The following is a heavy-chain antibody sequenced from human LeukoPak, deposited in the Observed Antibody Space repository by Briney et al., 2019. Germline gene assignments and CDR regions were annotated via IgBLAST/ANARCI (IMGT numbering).Heavy chain of an antibody. CDR2: IRYDGSNK. CDR3: AKIAAAGPWVPFDY. D-gene: IGHD6-13*01. J-gene: IGHJ4*02. V-gene: IGHV3-30*02. CDR1: GFTFSSYC. Sequence: PGGTLSLSCAASGFTFSSYCMHWVRQAPGKGLEGVAFIRYDGSNKYYADSVKGRFTISGDNSKNSLYLQMNSLRAEDTAVYYCAKIAAAGPWVPFDYWGQGTLVTVS.